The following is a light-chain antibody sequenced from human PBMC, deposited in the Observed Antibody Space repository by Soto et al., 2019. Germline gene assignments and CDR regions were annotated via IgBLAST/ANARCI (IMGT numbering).Light chain of an antibody. CDR3: QQYGSSSYT. CDR2: AAS. J-gene: IGKJ2*01. CDR1: QSISSSY. Sequence: EIVLTQSPGTLSLSPGERATLSCRASQSISSSYLAWYQQKPGQAPRLLFYAASSRATGIPDRFSGSGSGTDFTLTISRLEPEDFSFYYCQQYGSSSYTFGQGTQLEIK. V-gene: IGKV3-20*01.